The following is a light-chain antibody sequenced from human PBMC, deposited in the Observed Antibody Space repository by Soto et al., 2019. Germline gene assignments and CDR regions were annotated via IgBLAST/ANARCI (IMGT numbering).Light chain of an antibody. V-gene: IGKV4-1*01. J-gene: IGKJ1*01. Sequence: DIVMTQSPDSLAVSLGERATINCKSSQTILYSPNNKNSLVWFQQKPGQPPKVLINWGSTRESGVPDRFSGSGSGTDFTLTISSLQAEDVAVYYCQQYYGSLPTFGQGTKVEIK. CDR1: QTILYSPNNKNS. CDR3: QQYYGSLPT. CDR2: WGS.